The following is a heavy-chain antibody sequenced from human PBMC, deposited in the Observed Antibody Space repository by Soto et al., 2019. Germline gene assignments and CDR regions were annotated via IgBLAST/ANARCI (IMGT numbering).Heavy chain of an antibody. CDR3: ARVKATLYRHYYFDY. CDR1: GGTFSSYA. Sequence: GASVKVSCKASGGTFSSYAISWVRQAPGQGLEWMGGIIPIVGTANYAQKSQGRVTITADESTSTAYMELSSLRSEDTAVYYCARVKATLYRHYYFDYWGQGTPVTVSS. V-gene: IGHV1-69*13. D-gene: IGHD5-12*01. J-gene: IGHJ4*02. CDR2: IIPIVGTA.